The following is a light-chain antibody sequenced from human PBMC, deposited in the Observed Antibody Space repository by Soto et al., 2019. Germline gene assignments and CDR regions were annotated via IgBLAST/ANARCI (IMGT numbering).Light chain of an antibody. CDR1: QSVSGSY. Sequence: EIVLTQSPGTLSLSPGERATLSCRASQSVSGSYLAWYQQKPGQAPRLLIYGASSRATGIPDRFSGSGSGTDFTLTISRLEPEDFTVYYCHHYETFGQGTKVDIK. J-gene: IGKJ1*01. CDR2: GAS. CDR3: HHYET. V-gene: IGKV3-20*01.